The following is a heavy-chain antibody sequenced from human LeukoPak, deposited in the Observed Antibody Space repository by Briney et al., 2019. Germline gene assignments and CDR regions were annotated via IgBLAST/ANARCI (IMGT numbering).Heavy chain of an antibody. V-gene: IGHV4-39*01. CDR2: IYYSGSA. CDR3: ARLGSGYSTDY. D-gene: IGHD6-13*01. CDR1: GDSVNSGAYY. J-gene: IGHJ4*02. Sequence: SETLSLTCTVSGDSVNSGAYYWSWIRQSPGKGLEWIGNIYYSGSAYYNPSLKSRVTISVDTSKNQFSLKLSSVTAADTAVYYCARLGSGYSTDYWGQGTLVTVSS.